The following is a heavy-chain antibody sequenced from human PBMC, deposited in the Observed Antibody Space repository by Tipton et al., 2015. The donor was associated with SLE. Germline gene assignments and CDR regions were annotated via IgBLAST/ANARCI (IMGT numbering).Heavy chain of an antibody. CDR3: AAEAGVAVAGDYYYYGLGF. CDR2: IHTSGNT. V-gene: IGHV4-4*07. CDR1: GGSITNYY. D-gene: IGHD6-19*01. Sequence: TLSLTCTVSGGSITNYYWNWIRQPAGKGLEWIGRIHTSGNTNYNPSLKSRVTMSVDTSKNQFSLTLSSVTAADTAVYYCAAEAGVAVAGDYYYYGLGFWGQGTTVTVSS. J-gene: IGHJ6*02.